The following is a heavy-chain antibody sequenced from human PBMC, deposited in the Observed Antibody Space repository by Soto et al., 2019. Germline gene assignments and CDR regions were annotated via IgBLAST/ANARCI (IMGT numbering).Heavy chain of an antibody. J-gene: IGHJ1*01. Sequence: QVQLVQSGAEVRKPGSSVKVSCQASGGTFNIFAFSWVRQAPGQGLQFVGGIVPLSGTAKSAQEFQDRVTFTADESTSTIYMELRSLKSDDTAIFYCASGVAVDRFEFWGQGTLVTVSS. D-gene: IGHD2-15*01. CDR3: ASGVAVDRFEF. CDR1: GGTFNIFA. CDR2: IVPLSGTA. V-gene: IGHV1-69*01.